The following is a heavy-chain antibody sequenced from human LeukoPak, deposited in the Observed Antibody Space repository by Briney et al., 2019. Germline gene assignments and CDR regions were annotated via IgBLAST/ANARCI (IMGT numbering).Heavy chain of an antibody. D-gene: IGHD3-10*01. CDR3: TSAGSGSYYSYAFDI. CDR2: IIPILGIA. CDR1: GGTFSSYA. Sequence: SVKVSCKASGGTFSSYAISWVRQAPGQGLEWMGRIIPILGIANYAQKFQGRVTITADKSTSTAYMELSSLRSEDTAVYYCTSAGSGSYYSYAFDIWGQGTMVTVSS. J-gene: IGHJ3*02. V-gene: IGHV1-69*04.